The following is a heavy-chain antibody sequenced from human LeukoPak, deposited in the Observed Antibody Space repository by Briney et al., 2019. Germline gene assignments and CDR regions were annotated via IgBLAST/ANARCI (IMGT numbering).Heavy chain of an antibody. J-gene: IGHJ3*02. CDR3: ARGLPYSSSPGAFDI. Sequence: SETLSLTCTVSGGSISSGSYYWSWIRQPAGKGLEWIGRIYTSGSTNYNPSLKSRVTISADTSKNQFSLKLSSVTAADTAVYYCARGLPYSSSPGAFDIWGQGTMVTVSS. V-gene: IGHV4-61*02. CDR2: IYTSGST. D-gene: IGHD6-13*01. CDR1: GGSISSGSYY.